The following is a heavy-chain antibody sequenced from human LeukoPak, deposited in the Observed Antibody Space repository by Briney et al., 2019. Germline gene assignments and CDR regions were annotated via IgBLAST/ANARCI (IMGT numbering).Heavy chain of an antibody. V-gene: IGHV1-69*04. Sequence: VASVKVSCKASGGTFSSYAISWVRQAPGQGLEWMGRIIPILGIANYAQKFQGRVTITADKSTSTAYMELSSLRAEDTAVYYCARDPITIFGVAPNPWFDPWGQGTLVTVSS. CDR3: ARDPITIFGVAPNPWFDP. D-gene: IGHD3-3*01. J-gene: IGHJ5*02. CDR2: IIPILGIA. CDR1: GGTFSSYA.